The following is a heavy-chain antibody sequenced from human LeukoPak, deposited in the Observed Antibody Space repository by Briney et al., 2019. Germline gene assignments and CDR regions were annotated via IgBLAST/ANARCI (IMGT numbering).Heavy chain of an antibody. J-gene: IGHJ3*02. CDR2: ISTSSSYI. V-gene: IGHV3-21*05. D-gene: IGHD6-19*01. CDR1: GFTFSSYE. Sequence: GGSLRLSCAASGFTFSSYEMNWVRQAPGKGLEWVSYISTSSSYIYYADSVKGRFTISRDNARKSLYLQMNSLRADDTAVYYCARGASVVAGSDNAFDIWGQGTMVTVSS. CDR3: ARGASVVAGSDNAFDI.